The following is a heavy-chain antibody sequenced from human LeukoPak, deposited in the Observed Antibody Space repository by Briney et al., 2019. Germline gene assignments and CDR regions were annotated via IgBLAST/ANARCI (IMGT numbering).Heavy chain of an antibody. CDR1: GFTFSSYA. V-gene: IGHV3-23*01. Sequence: GGSLRLSCAASGFTFSSYAMSWVRQAQGKGLEWVSTLSGSGGSTSYADYVKGRFTISRANSKTTLYLQMNSLRAEDTAVYYCAKDYGTHCGGDCYSDYFDYWGQGTLVTVSS. CDR3: AKDYGTHCGGDCYSDYFDY. D-gene: IGHD2-21*02. J-gene: IGHJ4*02. CDR2: LSGSGGST.